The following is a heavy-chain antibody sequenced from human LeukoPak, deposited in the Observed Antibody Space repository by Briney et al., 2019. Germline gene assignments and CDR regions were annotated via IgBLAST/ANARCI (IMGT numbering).Heavy chain of an antibody. CDR2: IYYSGST. V-gene: IGHV4-39*07. CDR3: ARSREVATALFGY. J-gene: IGHJ4*02. CDR1: GGSISSSSYY. Sequence: SETLSLTCTVSGGSISSSSYYWGWIRQPPGKGLEWIGSIYYSGSTYYNPSLKSRVTISVDTSKNQFSLKLSSVTAADTAVYYCARSREVATALFGYWGQGTLVTVSP. D-gene: IGHD5-12*01.